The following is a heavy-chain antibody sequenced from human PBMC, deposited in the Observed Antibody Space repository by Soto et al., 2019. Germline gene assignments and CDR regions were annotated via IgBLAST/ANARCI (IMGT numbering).Heavy chain of an antibody. V-gene: IGHV3-53*01. J-gene: IGHJ5*02. CDR1: GFSVSSNY. CDR2: HYSGGST. D-gene: IGHD1-26*01. CDR3: ARHRHPRGTVGATSPLDP. Sequence: LRLSCAISGFSVSSNYLSWVRQAPGKGLEWVSVHYSGGSTYYADSVQGRFTISRDKSNNTLYLQMRRVRAEDTAVYFCARHRHPRGTVGATSPLDPWGQGTQVTVSS.